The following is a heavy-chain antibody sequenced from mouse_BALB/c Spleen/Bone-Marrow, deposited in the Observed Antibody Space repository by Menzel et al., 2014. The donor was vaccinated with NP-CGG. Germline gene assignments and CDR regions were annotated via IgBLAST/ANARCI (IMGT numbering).Heavy chain of an antibody. J-gene: IGHJ2*01. D-gene: IGHD2-4*01. CDR2: INPSNGGT. V-gene: IGHV1S81*02. CDR1: GYTFTSYY. CDR3: TRSTMITYFDY. Sequence: LQESGAELVKPGASVKSSCKASGYTFTSYYMYWVKQRPGQGLEWIGEINPSNGGTNFNEKFKSKATLTVDKSSSTAYMQLSSLTSEDSAVYYCTRSTMITYFDYWGQGTTLTVSS.